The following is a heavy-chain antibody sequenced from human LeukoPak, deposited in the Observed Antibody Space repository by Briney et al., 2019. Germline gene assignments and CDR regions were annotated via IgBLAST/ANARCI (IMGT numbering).Heavy chain of an antibody. Sequence: ASVKVSCKASGYTFTGYYMHWVRQAPGQGLEWMGWINPNSGGTNYAQKFQGRVTMTRDTSISTAYMELSRLRSDDTAVYYCARKVGATPTPFDYWGQGTLLTVSS. V-gene: IGHV1-2*02. D-gene: IGHD1-26*01. CDR2: INPNSGGT. J-gene: IGHJ4*02. CDR3: ARKVGATPTPFDY. CDR1: GYTFTGYY.